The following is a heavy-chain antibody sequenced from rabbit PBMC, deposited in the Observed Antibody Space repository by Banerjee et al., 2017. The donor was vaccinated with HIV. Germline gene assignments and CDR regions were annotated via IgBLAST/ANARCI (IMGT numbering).Heavy chain of an antibody. CDR2: IDSGSGTP. Sequence: QSLEESGGGLVQPEGSLTLTCTASGFSFSRSYYMCWVRQAPGKGLEWIGCIDSGSGTPYYASWAKGRFTISKTSSTTVTLQMTSLTAADTATYFCARGVYTYGYAGYAYVRYFNLWGPGTLVTVS. D-gene: IGHD6-1*01. V-gene: IGHV1S40*01. CDR1: GFSFSRSYY. J-gene: IGHJ4*01. CDR3: ARGVYTYGYAGYAYVRYFNL.